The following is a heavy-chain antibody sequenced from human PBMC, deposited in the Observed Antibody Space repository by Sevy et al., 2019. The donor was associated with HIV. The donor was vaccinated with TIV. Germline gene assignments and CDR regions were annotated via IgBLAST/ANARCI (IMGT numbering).Heavy chain of an antibody. D-gene: IGHD3-3*01. J-gene: IGHJ4*02. CDR1: GLIVSSNF. CDR3: ARGKHISDYYGSFDY. V-gene: IGHV3-53*01. CDR2: LYLGGST. Sequence: GGSLRLSCAASGLIVSSNFMSWVRQATGKGLEWVSVLYLGGSTYYADSVKGRFTISRDDSKNTLYLQMNSLRAEDTAVYFCARGKHISDYYGSFDYWGQGTLVTVSS.